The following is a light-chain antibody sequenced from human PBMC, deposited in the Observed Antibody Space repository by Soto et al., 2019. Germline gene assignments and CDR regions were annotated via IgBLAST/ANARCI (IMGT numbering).Light chain of an antibody. CDR3: QVWDITTDHYV. CDR2: YDS. J-gene: IGLJ1*01. CDR1: NIGSKR. V-gene: IGLV3-21*04. Sequence: SYELTQPPSVSEAPEKTARLTCGGDNIGSKRVHWYRQKPGQAPVLVIYYDSDRPSGIPERFSGSNSGNTATLTINRVEAGDEADYYCQVWDITTDHYVFGTGTKVTVL.